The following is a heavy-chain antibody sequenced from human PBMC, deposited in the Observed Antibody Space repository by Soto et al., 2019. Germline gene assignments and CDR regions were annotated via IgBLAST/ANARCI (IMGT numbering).Heavy chain of an antibody. V-gene: IGHV3-74*01. CDR2: INSDGSTT. CDR1: GFTFSSYW. J-gene: IGHJ4*02. CDR3: ARDTRATGPFDY. Sequence: PGGSLRLPCAASGFTFSSYWMHWVRQVPGKGLVWVSRINSDGSTTRYADSVKGRFTSSRDNAKNTLYLQMNSLRAEDTAVYYCARDTRATGPFDYSGQGTRVTVAS. D-gene: IGHD5-12*01.